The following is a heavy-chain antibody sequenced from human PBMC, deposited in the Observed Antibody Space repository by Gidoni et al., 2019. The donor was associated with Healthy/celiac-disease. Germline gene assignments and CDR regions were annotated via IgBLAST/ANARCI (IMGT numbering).Heavy chain of an antibody. CDR1: GGSFSGYY. CDR2: INHSGST. V-gene: IGHV4-34*01. Sequence: QVQLQQWGAGLLKPSETLSLTCAVYGGSFSGYYWSWIRQPPGKGLEWIGEINHSGSTNYNPSLKSRVTISVDTSKNQFSLKLSSVTAADTAVYYCAREASYGSDYWGQGTLVTVSS. D-gene: IGHD5-18*01. J-gene: IGHJ4*02. CDR3: AREASYGSDY.